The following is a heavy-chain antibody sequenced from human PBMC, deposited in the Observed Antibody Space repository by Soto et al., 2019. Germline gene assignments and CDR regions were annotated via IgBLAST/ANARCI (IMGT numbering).Heavy chain of an antibody. CDR2: MNPNSGST. Sequence: ASVKVSCKASGYTFTSYDINWVRQATGQGLEWMGWMNPNSGSTGYAQKFQGRVTMTRNTSISTAYMELSSLRSEDTAVYYCARSGLRFLEWLLSSMDVWGQGTTVTSP. D-gene: IGHD3-3*01. CDR1: GYTFTSYD. CDR3: ARSGLRFLEWLLSSMDV. J-gene: IGHJ6*02. V-gene: IGHV1-8*01.